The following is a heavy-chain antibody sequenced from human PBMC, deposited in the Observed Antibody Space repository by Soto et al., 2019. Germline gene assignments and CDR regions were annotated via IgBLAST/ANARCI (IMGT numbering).Heavy chain of an antibody. J-gene: IGHJ4*02. CDR3: ERSNGDYGDY. V-gene: IGHV4-30-4*02. CDR2: IYYSGST. D-gene: IGHD4-17*01. CDR1: GGSISSGDYY. Sequence: SETLSLTCTVSGGSISSGDYYWSWIRQPPGKGLEWIGYIYYSGSTYYNPSLKSRVTISVDTSKNQFSLKLSSVTAADTAVYYCERSNGDYGDYSSQGTLVTVSS.